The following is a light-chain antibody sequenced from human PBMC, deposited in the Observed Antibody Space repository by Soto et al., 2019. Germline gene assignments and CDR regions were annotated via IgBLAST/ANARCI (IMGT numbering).Light chain of an antibody. CDR3: CSYAGRYTLV. Sequence: QSALTQPHSVSGSPGQSVTISCTGTSSDVGAYNCVSWYQQHPGKAPKLIIYDVSNRPSGVPDRFSGSKSGNTASLTISGLQAEDEGDYYCCSYAGRYTLVFGGVTKLTVL. CDR1: SSDVGAYNC. V-gene: IGLV2-11*01. J-gene: IGLJ2*01. CDR2: DVS.